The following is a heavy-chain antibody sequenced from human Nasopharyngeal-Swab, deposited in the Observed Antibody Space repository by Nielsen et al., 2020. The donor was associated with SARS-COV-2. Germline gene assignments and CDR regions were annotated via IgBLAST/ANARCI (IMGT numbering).Heavy chain of an antibody. J-gene: IGHJ4*02. CDR3: ARELELLTNYYAIDY. D-gene: IGHD3-9*01. CDR2: ISDDNTI. Sequence: GESLKISCEASGFIFNTYGMNWVRQAPGKGLEWISYISDDNTIFYAVSVKGRFTTSRDNAKNSRDLQMNSLRDEDTAVYYCARELELLTNYYAIDYWGPGTMVTVSS. V-gene: IGHV3-48*02. CDR1: GFIFNTYG.